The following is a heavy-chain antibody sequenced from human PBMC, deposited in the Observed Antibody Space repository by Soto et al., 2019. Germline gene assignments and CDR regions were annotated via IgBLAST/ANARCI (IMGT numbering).Heavy chain of an antibody. D-gene: IGHD1-26*01. CDR1: GGSVSSGSYY. CDR2: IYYSGST. CDR3: ARTMVGARAGYFDY. V-gene: IGHV4-61*01. J-gene: IGHJ4*02. Sequence: SETLSLTCTVSGGSVSSGSYYWSWIRQPPGKGLEWIGYIYYSGSTNYNPSLKSRVTISVDTSKNQFSLKLSSVTAADTAVYYCARTMVGARAGYFDYWGRGTLVTVSS.